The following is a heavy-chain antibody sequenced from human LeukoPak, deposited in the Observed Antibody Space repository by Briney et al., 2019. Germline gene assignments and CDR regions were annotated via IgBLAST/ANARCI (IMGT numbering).Heavy chain of an antibody. CDR2: IYHSGST. V-gene: IGHV4-4*02. J-gene: IGHJ6*02. Sequence: SGTLSLTCAVSGGSISSSNWWSWVRPPPGKGLEWIGEIYHSGSTNYNPSLKSRVTISVDKSKNQFSLKLSSVTAADTAVYYCARDRRWLVSLYYGMDVWGQGTTVTVSS. D-gene: IGHD6-19*01. CDR1: GGSISSSNW. CDR3: ARDRRWLVSLYYGMDV.